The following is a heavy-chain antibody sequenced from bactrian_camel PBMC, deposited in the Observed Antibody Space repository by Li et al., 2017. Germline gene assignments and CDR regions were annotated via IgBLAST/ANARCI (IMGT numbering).Heavy chain of an antibody. CDR3: VRDDGWSTGLY. CDR2: INSGRDTT. Sequence: DVQLVESGGGLVKPGGSLRLSCTASGSTFSSYDMSWVRQAPGKGLEWVANINSGRDTTNYADSVKGRFTIDRDNAKNTVYLQMNSLKPEDTATFYCVRDDGWSTGLYWGQGTQVTVS. CDR1: GSTFSSYD. D-gene: IGHD5*01. V-gene: IGHV3S40*01. J-gene: IGHJ4*01.